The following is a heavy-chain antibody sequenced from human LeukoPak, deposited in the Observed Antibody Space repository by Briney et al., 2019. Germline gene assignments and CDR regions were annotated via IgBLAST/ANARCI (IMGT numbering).Heavy chain of an antibody. CDR3: ARGTRDILTGYYAGSDQ. CDR1: GGSISTYF. J-gene: IGHJ4*02. Sequence: SETLSLICTVSGGSISTYFWSWIRQPPGKGLEWMGYIYAYGATNYNPSLKSRVTISVDTSKNQFSLNLRPVTAADTAVYYCARGTRDILTGYYAGSDQWGQGTLVTVSS. CDR2: IYAYGAT. V-gene: IGHV4-4*08. D-gene: IGHD3-9*01.